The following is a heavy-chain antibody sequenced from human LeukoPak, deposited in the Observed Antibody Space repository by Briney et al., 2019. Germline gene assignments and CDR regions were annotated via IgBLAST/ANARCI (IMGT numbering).Heavy chain of an antibody. CDR1: GFTFSSYW. CDR2: ISSDGSST. D-gene: IGHD6-19*01. J-gene: IGHJ4*02. CDR3: ARGVAGTA. V-gene: IGHV3-74*01. Sequence: GSLRLSCAASGFTFSSYWMHWVRQAPGKGLVWVSRISSDGSSTSYADSVKGRFTISRDNAKNTLYLQMNSLRAEDTAVYYCARGVAGTAWGQGTLVTVSS.